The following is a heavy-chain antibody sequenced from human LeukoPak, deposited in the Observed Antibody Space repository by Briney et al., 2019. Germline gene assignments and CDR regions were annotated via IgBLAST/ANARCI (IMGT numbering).Heavy chain of an antibody. CDR2: ISGKYGST. CDR1: RFTFSINA. CDR3: AKVVLVLLASDAFDF. D-gene: IGHD2/OR15-2a*01. Sequence: PGGSLRLSCAPSRFTFSINAMSCGPHSPDKRVECGSTISGKYGSTYSAHPVTGRFTISRDNFKNTVFLRMNSLRAADTAVYYCAKVVLVLLASDAFDFSGEGTKVSVSS. J-gene: IGHJ3*01. V-gene: IGHV3-23*01.